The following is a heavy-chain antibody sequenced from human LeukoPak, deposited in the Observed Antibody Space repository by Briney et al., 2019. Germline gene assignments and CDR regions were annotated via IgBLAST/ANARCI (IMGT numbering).Heavy chain of an antibody. V-gene: IGHV5-51*01. CDR1: GYSFTSYW. J-gene: IGHJ4*02. CDR2: IYPGDSDT. CDR3: ASAPYYYGSGSYAVR. Sequence: GESLKISCKGSGYSFTSYWIGWVRQMPGKGLEWMGIIYPGDSDTRYSPSFQGQVTISADKSISTAYLQWSSLEASDTAMYYCASAPYYYGSGSYAVRWGQGTLVTVSS. D-gene: IGHD3-10*01.